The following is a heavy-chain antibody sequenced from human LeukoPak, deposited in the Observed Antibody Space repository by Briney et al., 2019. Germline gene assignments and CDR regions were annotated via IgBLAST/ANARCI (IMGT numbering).Heavy chain of an antibody. CDR1: GFTFSSYS. V-gene: IGHV3-21*01. J-gene: IGHJ5*02. D-gene: IGHD1-26*01. CDR3: ARVEWELLFWFDP. Sequence: KSGGSLRLSCAASGFTFSSYSMNWVRQAPGKGLEWVSSISSSSSYIYYADSVKGRFTISRDNAKNSLYLQMNSLRAEDTAVYCCARVEWELLFWFDPWGQGTLVTVSS. CDR2: ISSSSSYI.